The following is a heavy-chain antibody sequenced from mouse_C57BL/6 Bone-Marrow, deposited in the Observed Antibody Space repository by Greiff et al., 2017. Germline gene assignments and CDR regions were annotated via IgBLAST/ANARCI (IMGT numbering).Heavy chain of an antibody. CDR2: IDPSDSYT. CDR1: GYTFTSYW. CDR3: AIEREFCSWYFDG. V-gene: IGHV1-59*01. Sequence: QVQLQQPGAELVRPGTSVKLSCKASGYTFTSYWMHWVKQRPGQGLEWIGVIDPSDSYTNYNQKFKGKATLTVDTSSSTAYMQLSSLTSEDSAVYYCAIEREFCSWYFDGWGTGTTVTVSS. J-gene: IGHJ1*03.